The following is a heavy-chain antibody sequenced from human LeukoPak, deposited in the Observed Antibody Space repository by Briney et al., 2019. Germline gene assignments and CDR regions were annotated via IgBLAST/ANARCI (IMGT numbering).Heavy chain of an antibody. CDR1: GYTFTSHG. CDR2: ISAYNGNT. J-gene: IGHJ4*02. CDR3: ARVKAIFGVVITFDY. D-gene: IGHD3-3*01. Sequence: ASVKVSCKASGYTFTSHGISWVRQAPGQGLEWMGWISAYNGNTNYAQKLQGRVTMTTDTSTSTAYMELRSLRSDDTAVYYCARVKAIFGVVITFDYWGQGTLVTVSS. V-gene: IGHV1-18*01.